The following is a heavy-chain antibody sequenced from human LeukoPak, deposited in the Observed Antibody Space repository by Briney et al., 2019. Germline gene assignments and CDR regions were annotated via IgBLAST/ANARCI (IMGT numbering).Heavy chain of an antibody. CDR2: ISSSGSCI. CDR3: ASGDYGDYGYFDH. Sequence: GGSLRLSCVASGFTFSSYRMNWVRQAPGKGLQWVSSISSSGSCISYADSVKGRFTISRDNAKNSLYLQMNSLRAEDTAVYYCASGDYGDYGYFDHWGQGTLVTVSS. D-gene: IGHD4-17*01. J-gene: IGHJ4*02. CDR1: GFTFSSYR. V-gene: IGHV3-21*01.